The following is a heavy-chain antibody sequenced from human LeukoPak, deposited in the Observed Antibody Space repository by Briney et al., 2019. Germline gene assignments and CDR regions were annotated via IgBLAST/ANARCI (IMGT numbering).Heavy chain of an antibody. V-gene: IGHV4-59*08. D-gene: IGHD3-22*01. CDR1: AGSISTYY. Sequence: SETLSLTCTVSAGSISTYYWTWIRQPPAKGLEWIAYIYYSGDTNYNPSLKSRVTISLDTSKNQLSLKLSSVTAADTAVYYCAGQGVIVVVKDWFDPWGQGTLVTVSS. J-gene: IGHJ5*02. CDR2: IYYSGDT. CDR3: AGQGVIVVVKDWFDP.